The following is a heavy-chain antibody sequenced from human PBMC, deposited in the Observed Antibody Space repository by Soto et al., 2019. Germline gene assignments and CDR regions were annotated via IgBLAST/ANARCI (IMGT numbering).Heavy chain of an antibody. D-gene: IGHD2-21*01. Sequence: QVQLVQSGAEVKTPGASVKVSCKASGYTFANYGFTWVRQAPGQGLEWMGWISSRDGSTNYAQQLWGRVTMTTDTPTSTTYMELRSLRSDDTAVYYCARALIHNVVVPDFEYCGQGTLVTVSS. J-gene: IGHJ4*02. CDR1: GYTFANYG. V-gene: IGHV1-18*01. CDR2: ISSRDGST. CDR3: ARALIHNVVVPDFEY.